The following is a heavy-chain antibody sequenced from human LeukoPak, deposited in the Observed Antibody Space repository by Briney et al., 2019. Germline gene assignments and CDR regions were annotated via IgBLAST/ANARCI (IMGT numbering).Heavy chain of an antibody. J-gene: IGHJ4*02. CDR3: ARQEYYDSSGHDY. V-gene: IGHV5-51*01. CDR2: IYPDDSST. D-gene: IGHD3-22*01. Sequence: GESLKISCEGSGYRFSHYWIGWVRQMPGKGLEWMGIIYPDDSSTEYSPSLQGQVTISVDKSISTAYLQWSSLKASDTAMYYCARQEYYDSSGHDYWGQGTLVTVSS. CDR1: GYRFSHYW.